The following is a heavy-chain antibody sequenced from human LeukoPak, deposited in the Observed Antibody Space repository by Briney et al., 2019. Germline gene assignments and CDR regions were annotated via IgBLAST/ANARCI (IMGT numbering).Heavy chain of an antibody. Sequence: GASVKVSCKASGYTFTSYGISWVRQAPGQGLEWMGWMNPNSGNTGYAQKFQGRVTMTRNTSISTAYMELSSLRSEDTAVYYCARGWSTMVRGAQGYWGQGTLVTVSS. D-gene: IGHD3-10*01. CDR3: ARGWSTMVRGAQGY. J-gene: IGHJ4*02. CDR2: MNPNSGNT. CDR1: GYTFTSYG. V-gene: IGHV1-8*02.